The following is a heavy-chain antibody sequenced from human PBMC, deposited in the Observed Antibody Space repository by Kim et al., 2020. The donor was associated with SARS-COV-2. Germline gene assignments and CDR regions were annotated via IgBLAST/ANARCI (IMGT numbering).Heavy chain of an antibody. Sequence: ASVKVSCKASGYTFTSYAMHWVRQAPGQRLEWMGWINAGNGNTKYSQKFQGRVTITRDTSASTAYMELSSLRSEDTAVYYCARENVLLWFGELAAWFDPWGQGTLVTVSS. V-gene: IGHV1-3*01. CDR1: GYTFTSYA. D-gene: IGHD3-10*01. CDR3: ARENVLLWFGELAAWFDP. CDR2: INAGNGNT. J-gene: IGHJ5*02.